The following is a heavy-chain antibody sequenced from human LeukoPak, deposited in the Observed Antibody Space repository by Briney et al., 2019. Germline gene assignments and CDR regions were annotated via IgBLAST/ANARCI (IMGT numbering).Heavy chain of an antibody. CDR3: AKGTNDFWSGYLNA. J-gene: IGHJ4*02. V-gene: IGHV3-43*01. CDR1: GFTFDDYT. D-gene: IGHD3-3*01. CDR2: ISWDGGST. Sequence: PGGSLRLSCAASGFTFDDYTMHWVRQAPGKGLEWVSLISWDGGSTYYADSVKGRFTISRDNSKNSLYLQMNSLRTEDTALYYCAKGTNDFWSGYLNAWGQGTLVTVSS.